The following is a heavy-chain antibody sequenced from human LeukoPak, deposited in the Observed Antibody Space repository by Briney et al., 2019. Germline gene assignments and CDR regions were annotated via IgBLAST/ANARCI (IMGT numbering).Heavy chain of an antibody. J-gene: IGHJ4*02. V-gene: IGHV3-7*01. D-gene: IGHD6-13*01. CDR3: SGRDSSRSPRAY. Sequence: PGGSLRVSCAASGLTFTDFWMNWVRLAPGRGLEWLANINPDGNEKYYVDSVKGRFAMPRDNAKNEVYLEMNSLRAEDTGVYYCSGRDSSRSPRAYWGQGTLVSVSS. CDR1: GLTFTDFW. CDR2: INPDGNEK.